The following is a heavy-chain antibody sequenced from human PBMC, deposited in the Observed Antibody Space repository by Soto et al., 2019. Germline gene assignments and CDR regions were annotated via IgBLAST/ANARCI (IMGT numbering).Heavy chain of an antibody. J-gene: IGHJ4*02. CDR1: GFTFSSHD. D-gene: IGHD4-17*01. CDR3: ARGYGDYFGDYFDY. V-gene: IGHV3-13*01. CDR2: IGTAGDT. Sequence: GGSLRLSCAASGFTFSSHDMHWVRQATGKGLEWVSAIGTAGDTYYPGSVKGRFTISRENAKNSLYLQMNSLRAGDTAVYYCARGYGDYFGDYFDYWGQGTLVTVSS.